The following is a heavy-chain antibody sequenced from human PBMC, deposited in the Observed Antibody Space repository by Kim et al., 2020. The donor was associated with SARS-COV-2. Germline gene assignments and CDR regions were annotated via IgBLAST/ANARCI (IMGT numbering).Heavy chain of an antibody. CDR1: GFTFSSYA. CDR2: ISYDGSNK. J-gene: IGHJ6*02. CDR3: ARSYGGNSEALSYYYYGMDV. V-gene: IGHV3-30-3*01. Sequence: GGSLRLSCAASGFTFSSYAMHWVRQAPGKGLEWVAVISYDGSNKYYADSVKGRFTISRDNSKNTLYLQMNSLRAEDTAVYYCARSYGGNSEALSYYYYGMDVWGQGTTVTVSS. D-gene: IGHD4-17*01.